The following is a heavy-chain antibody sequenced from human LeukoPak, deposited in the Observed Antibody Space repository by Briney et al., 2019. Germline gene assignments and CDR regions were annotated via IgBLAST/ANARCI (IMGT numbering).Heavy chain of an antibody. CDR2: IIPIFGTA. V-gene: IGHV1-69*13. CDR1: GYSFTSHY. Sequence: SVKVSCKASGYSFTSHYMHWVRQAPGQGLEWMGGIIPIFGTANYAQKFQGRVTITADESTSTAYMELSSLRSEDTAVYYCARMATISAAAFDIWGQGTMVTVSS. D-gene: IGHD5-24*01. CDR3: ARMATISAAAFDI. J-gene: IGHJ3*02.